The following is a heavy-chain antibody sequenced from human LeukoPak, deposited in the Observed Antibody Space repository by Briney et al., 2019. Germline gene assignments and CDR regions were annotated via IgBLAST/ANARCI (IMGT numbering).Heavy chain of an antibody. V-gene: IGHV4-59*08. CDR2: IYYIGST. J-gene: IGHJ4*02. CDR3: ARQESSSWQNFDY. CDR1: GGSITGYY. Sequence: PSETLSLTCTVSGGSITGYYWSWIRQPPGKGLEWVGYIYYIGSTNYNPSLRSRVTISADTSKNQFSLKLSSVTAADTAVYYCARQESSSWQNFDYWGQGTLVTVSS. D-gene: IGHD6-13*01.